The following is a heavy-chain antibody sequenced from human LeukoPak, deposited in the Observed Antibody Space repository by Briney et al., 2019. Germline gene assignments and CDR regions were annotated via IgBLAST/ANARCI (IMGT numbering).Heavy chain of an antibody. CDR3: AQIAVYHIFISNYKNWFDP. V-gene: IGHV3-23*01. CDR1: GFTFSSFA. J-gene: IGHJ5*02. Sequence: GGSLRLSCAASGFTFSSFAMTWVRQAPGEGLEWVSGVSGSGDTTYYADSVRGRFTISRENSKNILYLKINSVRAENTALCFCAQIAVYHIFISNYKNWFDPWGQGPL. D-gene: IGHD4-11*01. CDR2: VSGSGDTT.